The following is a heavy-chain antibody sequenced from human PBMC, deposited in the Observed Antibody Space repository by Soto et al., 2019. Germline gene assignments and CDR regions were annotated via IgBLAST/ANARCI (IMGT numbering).Heavy chain of an antibody. CDR1: GFTFSSYA. J-gene: IGHJ5*02. V-gene: IGHV3-23*01. Sequence: EVQLLASGGGLVQPGGSLRLSCAASGFTFSSYAMNWVRQAPGKGLEWVSAICGSGGSTYYADSVKGRFIISRDNSKNTLYLQMNSLRAEDTAVYYCAKFVLPFGVVPYNWFDPWGQGTLVTVSS. CDR2: ICGSGGST. CDR3: AKFVLPFGVVPYNWFDP. D-gene: IGHD3-3*01.